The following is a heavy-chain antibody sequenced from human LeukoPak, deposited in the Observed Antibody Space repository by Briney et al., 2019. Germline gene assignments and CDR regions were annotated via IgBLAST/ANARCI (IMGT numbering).Heavy chain of an antibody. CDR2: INHSGST. V-gene: IGHV4-34*01. D-gene: IGHD3-10*01. CDR3: AREARRSRFDP. Sequence: SETLSLTCAVYGGSFSGYYWSWIRQPPGKGLEWIGEINHSGSTNYNPSLKSRVTISVDTSKNQFSLKLSSVTAADTAVYYRAREARRSRFDPWGQGTLVTVSS. CDR1: GGSFSGYY. J-gene: IGHJ5*02.